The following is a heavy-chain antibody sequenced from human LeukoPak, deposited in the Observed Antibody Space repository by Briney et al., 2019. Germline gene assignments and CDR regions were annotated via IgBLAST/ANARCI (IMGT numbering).Heavy chain of an antibody. CDR1: GYNFISYY. D-gene: IGHD2-8*01. CDR2: INPSGGST. CDR3: AREDVVLVDAGRYYYYSRAV. J-gene: IGHJ6*02. V-gene: IGHV1-46*01. Sequence: ASVKVSCKASGYNFISYYMHWVRQAPGQGLEWMVIINPSGGSTSYAQKFQDRVTMTRDTSTSTVYMELSSLKSEDTAVYYCAREDVVLVDAGRYYYYSRAVRGQGTTVTVSS.